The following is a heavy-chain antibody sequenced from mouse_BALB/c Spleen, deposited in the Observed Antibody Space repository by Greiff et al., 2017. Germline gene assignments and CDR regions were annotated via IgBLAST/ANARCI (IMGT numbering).Heavy chain of an antibody. Sequence: VQLQESGAELAKPGASVKMSCKASGYTFTSYWMHWVKQRPGQGLEWIGYINPSTGYTEYNQKFKDKATLTADKSSSTAYMQLSSLTSEDSAVYYCARWGWLPKGYAMDYWGQGTSVTVSS. J-gene: IGHJ4*01. V-gene: IGHV1-7*01. CDR1: GYTFTSYW. D-gene: IGHD2-3*01. CDR2: INPSTGYT. CDR3: ARWGWLPKGYAMDY.